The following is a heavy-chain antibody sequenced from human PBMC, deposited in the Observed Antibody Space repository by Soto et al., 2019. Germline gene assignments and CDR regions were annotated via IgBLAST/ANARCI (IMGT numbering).Heavy chain of an antibody. V-gene: IGHV3-72*01. J-gene: IGHJ6*02. CDR3: ARHIPYHGKDV. CDR1: GFTSSDHY. CDR2: IRNKVISYTT. Sequence: EVQLVESGGGLVQPGGSLRLSCAASGFTSSDHYMDWVRQATGKGLEWVGRIRNKVISYTTEYAASVKGRFTVSRDDSKNSVYLQMNSLKTEDTAVYYCARHIPYHGKDVWGQGTTVTVSS. D-gene: IGHD2-21*01.